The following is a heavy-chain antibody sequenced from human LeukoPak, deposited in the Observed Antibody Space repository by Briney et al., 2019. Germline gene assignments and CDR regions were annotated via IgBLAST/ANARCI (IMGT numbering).Heavy chain of an antibody. Sequence: GGSLRLSCAASGFTFSSYWMSWVRKAPGKGLEWVANIKQDGSEKYYVDSLKGRFTVSRDNAKNSLYLQINSLRAGDTAVYYCARVGAARYYYYYMDVWGKGTTVTVSS. D-gene: IGHD2-15*01. CDR1: GFTFSSYW. CDR2: IKQDGSEK. V-gene: IGHV3-7*01. J-gene: IGHJ6*03. CDR3: ARVGAARYYYYYMDV.